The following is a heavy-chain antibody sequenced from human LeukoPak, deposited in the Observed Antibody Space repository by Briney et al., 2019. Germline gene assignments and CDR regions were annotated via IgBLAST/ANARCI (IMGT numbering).Heavy chain of an antibody. CDR2: ISYDGSFQ. V-gene: IGHV3-30*04. CDR3: AREIRGHYAAY. Sequence: PGGSLRLSCAASGFNFVNYAMHWVRQALGKGLDWVALISYDGSFQSYADSVKGRFTISRDSSTNTVSLQMNSLRDEDTAMYYCAREIRGHYAAYWGQGILVTVSS. D-gene: IGHD2-21*02. CDR1: GFNFVNYA. J-gene: IGHJ4*02.